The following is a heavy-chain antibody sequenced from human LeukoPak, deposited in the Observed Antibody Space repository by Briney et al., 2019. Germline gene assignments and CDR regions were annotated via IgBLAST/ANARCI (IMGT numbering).Heavy chain of an antibody. CDR3: ARKKPYCSSTSCYNGLRWFDP. CDR1: GGSISSSSYY. D-gene: IGHD2-2*02. CDR2: IYYSGST. J-gene: IGHJ5*02. Sequence: PSETLSLTCTVSGGSISSSSYYWGWIRQPPGKGLEWIGSIYYSGSTYYNPSLKSRVTISVDTSKNQFSLKLSSVTAADTAVYYCARKKPYCSSTSCYNGLRWFDPWGQGTLVTVSS. V-gene: IGHV4-39*01.